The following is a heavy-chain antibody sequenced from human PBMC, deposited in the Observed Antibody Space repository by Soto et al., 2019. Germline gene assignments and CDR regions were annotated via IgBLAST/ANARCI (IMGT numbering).Heavy chain of an antibody. CDR2: IWSDGSNE. V-gene: IGHV3-33*06. Sequence: GSLRLSCAASGXHFSRHGVHWVRQAPGRGLEWVAVIWSDGSNEYYADSVKGRFSISSDNSKNTLYLQMNSLRAEDTAVYYCAKEKTPHYWGQRTLVTVSS. J-gene: IGHJ4*02. CDR1: GXHFSRHG. CDR3: AKEKTPHY.